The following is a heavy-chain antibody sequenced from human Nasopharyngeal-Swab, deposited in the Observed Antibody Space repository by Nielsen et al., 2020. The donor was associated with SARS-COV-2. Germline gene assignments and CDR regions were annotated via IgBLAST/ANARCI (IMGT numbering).Heavy chain of an antibody. CDR1: GFTFSDSA. V-gene: IGHV3-73*01. J-gene: IGHJ4*02. D-gene: IGHD2-15*01. CDR2: IRSKGNNYAT. CDR3: TGCGGGCYSGRDY. Sequence: GSSLKISCAASGFTFSDSAIHWVRPASGEGLEWVARIRSKGNNYATAYSASVKGRFIIVSDDPTNTAYLQMNSLKTEETAMYYCTGCGGGCYSGRDYWGQGTLVTVSS.